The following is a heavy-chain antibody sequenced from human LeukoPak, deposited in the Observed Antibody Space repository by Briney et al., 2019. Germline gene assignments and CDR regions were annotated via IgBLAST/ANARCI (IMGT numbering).Heavy chain of an antibody. V-gene: IGHV1-2*02. D-gene: IGHD2-2*01. J-gene: IGHJ5*02. CDR2: INPNSGGT. CDR3: ARVVRRCSNTSCYGGERRFDP. Sequence: ASVKVSCKASGYTFTGYYMHWVRQAPGQGLEWMGWINPNSGGTNYAQKFQGRVTMARDTSISTAYMELSRLRSDDTAVYYCARVVRRCSNTSCYGGERRFDPWGQGTLVTVSS. CDR1: GYTFTGYY.